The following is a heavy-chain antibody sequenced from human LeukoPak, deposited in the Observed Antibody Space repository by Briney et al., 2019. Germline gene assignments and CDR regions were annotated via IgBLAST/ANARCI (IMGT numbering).Heavy chain of an antibody. CDR2: INSDGSIT. CDR1: GLTFSDYW. Sequence: PGGSLRLSCAASGLTFSDYWMHWVRQAPGKGLEWVSRINSDGSITKYADFVKGRFIISRDNAKNTLFLQMNSLRAEDTAVYYCARDTYYYDSSGYPDAFDIWGQGTMVTVSS. D-gene: IGHD3-22*01. J-gene: IGHJ3*02. CDR3: ARDTYYYDSSGYPDAFDI. V-gene: IGHV3-74*01.